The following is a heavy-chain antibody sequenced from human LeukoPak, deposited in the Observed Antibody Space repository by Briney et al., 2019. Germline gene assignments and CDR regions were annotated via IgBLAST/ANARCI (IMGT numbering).Heavy chain of an antibody. J-gene: IGHJ6*03. V-gene: IGHV1-69*05. CDR3: ARDKRLLGHYYYMDV. D-gene: IGHD3-10*01. CDR2: IIPIFGTA. CDR1: GYTFTSYA. Sequence: ASVKVSCKASGYTFTSYAISWVRQAPGQGLEWMGGIIPIFGTANYAQKFQGRVTITTDESTSTAYMELSSLRSEDTAVYYCARDKRLLGHYYYMDVWGKGTTVTVSS.